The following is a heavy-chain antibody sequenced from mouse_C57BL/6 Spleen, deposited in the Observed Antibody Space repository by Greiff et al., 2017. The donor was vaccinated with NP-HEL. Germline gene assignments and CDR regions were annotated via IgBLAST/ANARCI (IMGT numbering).Heavy chain of an antibody. CDR1: GFSLTSYG. Sequence: VKLMESGPGLVQPSQSLSITCTVSGFSLTSYGVHWVRQSPGKGLEWLGVIWSGGSTDYNAAFISRLSISKDNSKSQVFFKMNSLQADDTAIYYCAREYYGSSYDAMDYWGQGTSVTVSS. CDR3: AREYYGSSYDAMDY. CDR2: IWSGGST. D-gene: IGHD1-1*01. V-gene: IGHV2-2*01. J-gene: IGHJ4*01.